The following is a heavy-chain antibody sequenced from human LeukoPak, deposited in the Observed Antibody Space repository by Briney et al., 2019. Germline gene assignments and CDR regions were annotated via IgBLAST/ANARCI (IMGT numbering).Heavy chain of an antibody. V-gene: IGHV3-30-3*01. Sequence: PGGSLRLSCAASGFTFSGYAMHWVRQAPGKGLEWVAVISYDGSNKYYADSVKGRFTISRDNSKNTLYLQMNSLRAEDTAVYYCTTEGTIAARPEVDYWGQGTLVTVSS. CDR3: TTEGTIAARPEVDY. J-gene: IGHJ4*02. D-gene: IGHD6-6*01. CDR2: ISYDGSNK. CDR1: GFTFSGYA.